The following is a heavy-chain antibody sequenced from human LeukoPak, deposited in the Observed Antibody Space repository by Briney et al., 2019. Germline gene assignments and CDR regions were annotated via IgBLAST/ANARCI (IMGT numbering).Heavy chain of an antibody. CDR2: INPSGGST. Sequence: GASVKVSCKASGYTFTSYYMHWVRQAPGQGLEWMGIINPSGGSTSYARKFQGRVTMTRDTSTSTVYMELSSLRSEDTAVYYCATASITVTTRLDYWGQGTLVTVSS. CDR1: GYTFTSYY. J-gene: IGHJ4*02. CDR3: ATASITVTTRLDY. V-gene: IGHV1-46*01. D-gene: IGHD4-11*01.